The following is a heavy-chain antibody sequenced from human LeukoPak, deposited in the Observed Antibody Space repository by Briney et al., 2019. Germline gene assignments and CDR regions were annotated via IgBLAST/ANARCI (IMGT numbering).Heavy chain of an antibody. J-gene: IGHJ4*02. V-gene: IGHV1-2*02. D-gene: IGHD2-2*01. CDR1: GYTFTDYY. Sequence: ASVKGSCKTSGYTFTDYYMHWVRQAPGQGFGWMGWINPNDGDTNYAQKFQGRVTMTRDTSISTAHMEVSRLRSDDTAVYYCARANFLYCSSSTCLFDYWGQGTLVTVSS. CDR2: INPNDGDT. CDR3: ARANFLYCSSSTCLFDY.